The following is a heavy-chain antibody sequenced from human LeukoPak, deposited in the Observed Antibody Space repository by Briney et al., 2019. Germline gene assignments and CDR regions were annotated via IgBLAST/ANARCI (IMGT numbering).Heavy chain of an antibody. CDR2: ISGYNGHT. D-gene: IGHD3-10*01. CDR1: GYTFTRYG. CDR3: ARGQGNRLLWVGESLSNINPLDY. V-gene: IGHV1-18*01. J-gene: IGHJ4*02. Sequence: ASVKVSCKASGYTFTRYGISWVRQAPGQGPEWMGWISGYNGHTNYAQKFQGRVTMTADTSTSTAYMELRSLRSDDTAVYYCARGQGNRLLWVGESLSNINPLDYWGQGTLVTVSS.